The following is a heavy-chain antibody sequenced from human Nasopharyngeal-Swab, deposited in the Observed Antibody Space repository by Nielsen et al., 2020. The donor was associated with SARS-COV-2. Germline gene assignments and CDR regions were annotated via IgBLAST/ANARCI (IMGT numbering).Heavy chain of an antibody. CDR3: ARLNSLGVVFDY. V-gene: IGHV2-70*11. CDR2: IDWDDDK. CDR1: GFSLSTSEVG. Sequence: SGPTLVQPTQTLTLTCTFSGFSLSTSEVGVSWIRQPPGKALEWLARIDWDDDKYYSTSLKTRLTISKDTSKNQVVLTMTNMDPVDTATYYCARLNSLGVVFDYWGQGTLVTVSS. J-gene: IGHJ4*02. D-gene: IGHD3-16*01.